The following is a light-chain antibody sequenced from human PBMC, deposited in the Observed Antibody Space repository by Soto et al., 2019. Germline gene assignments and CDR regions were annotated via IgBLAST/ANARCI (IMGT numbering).Light chain of an antibody. J-gene: IGLJ2*01. CDR2: RDN. Sequence: QSVLTQPPSASRTPGQRVTISCSGSSSNIGSNSVYWYQQLPGTAPKLLMSRDNQRPSGVPDRFSGSKSGTSASLAISGLRSEDEADYYCAAWDDSLSGVVFGGGTQLTVL. CDR1: SSNIGSNS. V-gene: IGLV1-47*01. CDR3: AAWDDSLSGVV.